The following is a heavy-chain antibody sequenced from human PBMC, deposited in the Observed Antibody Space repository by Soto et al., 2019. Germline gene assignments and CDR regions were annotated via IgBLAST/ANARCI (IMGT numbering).Heavy chain of an antibody. CDR2: ISGSAVST. J-gene: IGHJ3*01. CDR1: GLTFSDYP. D-gene: IGHD1-26*01. Sequence: EVKLLESGGGLVQPGGSLRLSCAVSGLTFSDYPMDWLRQAPGKGLEWVSRISGSAVSTYYADSVKGRFTISRDNSNNTLFLEMSSLRGEDTALYFCAKPQSGNYYAAFDVWGQGTMVTVSS. CDR3: AKPQSGNYYAAFDV. V-gene: IGHV3-23*01.